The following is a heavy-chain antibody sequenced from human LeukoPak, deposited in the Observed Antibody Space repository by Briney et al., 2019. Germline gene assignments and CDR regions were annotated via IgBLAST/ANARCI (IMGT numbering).Heavy chain of an antibody. D-gene: IGHD3-9*01. V-gene: IGHV4-34*01. CDR3: ARGSGLRYFDWLNGMDV. Sequence: PSETLSLTCAVYGGSFSGYYWSWIRQPPGKGLEWIGEINHSGSTSYNPSLKSRVTISVDTSKNQFSLKLSSVTAADTAVYYCARGSGLRYFDWLNGMDVWGQGTTVTVSS. CDR1: GGSFSGYY. J-gene: IGHJ6*02. CDR2: INHSGST.